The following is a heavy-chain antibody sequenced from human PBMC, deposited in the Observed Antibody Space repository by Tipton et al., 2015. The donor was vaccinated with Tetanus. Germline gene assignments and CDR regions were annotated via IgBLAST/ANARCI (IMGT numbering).Heavy chain of an antibody. Sequence: LRLSCTVSGASISSNTYYWGWIRQPPGKGLEWIGNIYYNGNTLQNPSLKSRVTLSLDKSKNQFSLKLRSVTAADTAVYYCARSADNWFDPWGQGTLVTVSS. V-gene: IGHV4-39*01. CDR2: IYYNGNT. CDR1: GASISSNTYY. J-gene: IGHJ5*02. CDR3: ARSADNWFDP.